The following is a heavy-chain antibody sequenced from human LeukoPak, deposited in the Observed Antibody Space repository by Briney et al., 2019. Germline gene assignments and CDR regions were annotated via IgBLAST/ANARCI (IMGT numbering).Heavy chain of an antibody. CDR2: IYTSRNT. CDR3: AGAYCSSSSCYNIDDAFDI. J-gene: IGHJ3*02. CDR1: GDSISSYY. D-gene: IGHD2-2*02. V-gene: IGHV4-4*07. Sequence: PSETLSLTCTVSGDSISSYYWSWVRQPAGKRLEWIGRIYTSRNTKYNPSHKRRSTMSVDTSNNQNAQKLISVTAEDTAMYYCAGAYCSSSSCYNIDDAFDIWGQGTMVTVSS.